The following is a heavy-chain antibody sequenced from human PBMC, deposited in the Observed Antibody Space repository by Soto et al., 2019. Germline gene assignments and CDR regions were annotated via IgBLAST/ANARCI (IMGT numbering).Heavy chain of an antibody. CDR3: ARGGAYCSSTSCYLRFLDY. J-gene: IGHJ4*02. CDR1: GFTFSSYA. Sequence: GGSLRLSCAASGFTFSSYAMHWVRQAPGKGLEWVAVISYDGGNKYYADSVKGRFTISRDNSKNTLYLQMNSLRAEDTAVYYCARGGAYCSSTSCYLRFLDYWGQGTLVTVSS. CDR2: ISYDGGNK. V-gene: IGHV3-30-3*01. D-gene: IGHD2-2*01.